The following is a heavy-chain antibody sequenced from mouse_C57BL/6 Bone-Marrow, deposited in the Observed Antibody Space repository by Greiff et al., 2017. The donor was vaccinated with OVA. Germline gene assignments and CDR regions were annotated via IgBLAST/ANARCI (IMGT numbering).Heavy chain of an antibody. CDR1: GFTFSSYG. J-gene: IGHJ3*01. Sequence: EVKLVESGGDLVKPGGPLTLSCAASGFTFSSYGMHWVRQTPDKRLEWVASISSGGSYTSYPDSVKGRFTISRDNAKNTLYLQMSSLKSEDTAMDYCARPDMGFAYWGKGTLVTVSA. V-gene: IGHV5-6*02. CDR2: ISSGGSYT. CDR3: ARPDMGFAY.